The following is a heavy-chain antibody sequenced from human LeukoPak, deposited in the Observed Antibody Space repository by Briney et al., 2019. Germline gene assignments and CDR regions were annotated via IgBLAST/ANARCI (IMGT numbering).Heavy chain of an antibody. V-gene: IGHV4-39*07. Sequence: KASETLSLTCTVSGGSISTSNYYWGWIRQPPGKGLEWIGNIFYSGSTYYNPSLKSRVTISVDTSKNQFSLKLSSVTAADTAVYYCARGIHCSGGSCYLLPYYYYMDVWGKGTTVTVSS. CDR1: GGSISTSNYY. D-gene: IGHD2-15*01. CDR2: IFYSGST. J-gene: IGHJ6*03. CDR3: ARGIHCSGGSCYLLPYYYYMDV.